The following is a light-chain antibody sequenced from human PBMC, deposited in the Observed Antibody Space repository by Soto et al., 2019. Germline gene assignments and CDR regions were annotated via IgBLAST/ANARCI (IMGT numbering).Light chain of an antibody. J-gene: IGLJ2*01. Sequence: QSALTQPASVSGSPGQSITISCTGTSSDVGGYNYVSWYQQHPGKAPKLMIYDVSNRPSGVSTRFSGSKSGNTASLTISGLQAEDEAEYYCSSYTSCSGDVVFGGGTKLTVL. CDR2: DVS. V-gene: IGLV2-14*01. CDR3: SSYTSCSGDVV. CDR1: SSDVGGYNY.